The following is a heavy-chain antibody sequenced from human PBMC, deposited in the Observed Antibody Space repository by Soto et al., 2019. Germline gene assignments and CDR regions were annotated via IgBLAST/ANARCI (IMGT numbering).Heavy chain of an antibody. V-gene: IGHV4-59*01. D-gene: IGHD6-13*01. CDR1: GGSISSYY. CDR3: ARGGSSWLEYFQH. J-gene: IGHJ1*01. Sequence: SETLSLTCTVSGGSISSYYWSWIRQPPGKGLEWIGYIYSSGSTNYNPSLKSRITISVDTSKNQFPLKLSSVTAADTAVYYCARGGSSWLEYFQHWGQGTLVTVSS. CDR2: IYSSGST.